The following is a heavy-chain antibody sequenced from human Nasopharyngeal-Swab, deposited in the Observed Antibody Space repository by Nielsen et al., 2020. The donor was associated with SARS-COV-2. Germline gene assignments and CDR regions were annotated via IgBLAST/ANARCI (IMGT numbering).Heavy chain of an antibody. V-gene: IGHV4-59*01. D-gene: IGHD6-19*01. CDR3: ARMEAVSYGGLDV. J-gene: IGHJ6*02. CDR2: ANFGGSS. Sequence: SETLSLTCSVSGGSMNSYTWTWIRQPPGRGRRGRGDANFGGSSNYNPSLRSRLTISVDTARNQFSLKLTSVTAADTAVYYCARMEAVSYGGLDVWGQGTTVTVSS. CDR1: GGSMNSYT.